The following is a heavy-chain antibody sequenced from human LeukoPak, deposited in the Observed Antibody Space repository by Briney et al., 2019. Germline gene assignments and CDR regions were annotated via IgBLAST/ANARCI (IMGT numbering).Heavy chain of an antibody. Sequence: PGGSLRLSCAASGFTFSSYEMNWVRQAPGKGLEWVSYISSSSSTIYYADSVKGRFTISRDNSKNMLYLQMNSLRNEDTALYYCAKDGSRSREVFPYYYGSGRLQYMDVWGKGTTVTISS. CDR1: GFTFSSYE. V-gene: IGHV3-48*02. CDR3: AKDGSRSREVFPYYYGSGRLQYMDV. J-gene: IGHJ6*03. CDR2: ISSSSSTI. D-gene: IGHD3-10*01.